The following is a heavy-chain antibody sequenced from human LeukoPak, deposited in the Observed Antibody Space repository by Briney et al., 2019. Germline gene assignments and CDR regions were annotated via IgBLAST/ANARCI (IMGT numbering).Heavy chain of an antibody. CDR1: GGSISSGSYY. CDR3: AREDGELDY. D-gene: IGHD4-17*01. V-gene: IGHV4-61*02. Sequence: SQTLSLTCAVSGGSISSGSYYWSWIRQPAGKGLEWIGRIYTSGSTNYNPSLKSRVTISVDTSKNQFSLKLSSVTAADTAVYYCAREDGELDYWGQGTLVTVSS. J-gene: IGHJ4*02. CDR2: IYTSGST.